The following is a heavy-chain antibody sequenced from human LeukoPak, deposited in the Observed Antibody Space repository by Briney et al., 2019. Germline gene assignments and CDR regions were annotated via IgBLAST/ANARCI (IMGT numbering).Heavy chain of an antibody. CDR3: AKGYGQQLVNNWFDP. J-gene: IGHJ5*02. V-gene: IGHV3-49*03. D-gene: IGHD6-13*01. CDR2: IRSKAYGGTT. CDR1: GFTFGDYA. Sequence: PGGSLRLSCTASGFTFGDYAMSWFRQAPGKGLEWVGFIRSKAYGGTTEYAASVKGRFTISRDNSKNTLYLQMNSLRAEDTAVYYCAKGYGQQLVNNWFDPWGQGTLVTVSS.